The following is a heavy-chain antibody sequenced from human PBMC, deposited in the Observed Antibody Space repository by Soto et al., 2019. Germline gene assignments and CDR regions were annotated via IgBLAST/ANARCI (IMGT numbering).Heavy chain of an antibody. V-gene: IGHV4-31*03. CDR2: IYYSGST. Sequence: LSRTCTVSGGSISSGGYYWSWIRQHPGKGLXWIGYIYYSGSTYYNPSLKSRVTISVDTSKNQFSLKLSSVTAADTAVYYCARAIVVVPAAMEYYYYYGMDVWGQGTTVTVSS. CDR1: GGSISSGGYY. D-gene: IGHD2-2*01. J-gene: IGHJ6*02. CDR3: ARAIVVVPAAMEYYYYYGMDV.